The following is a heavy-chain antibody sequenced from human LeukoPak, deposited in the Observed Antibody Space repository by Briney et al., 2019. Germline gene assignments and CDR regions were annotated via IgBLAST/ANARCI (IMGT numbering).Heavy chain of an antibody. V-gene: IGHV3-30*03. CDR1: GFPFNKYG. Sequence: GRSLRLSCAASGFPFNKYGMLWVRQAPGKGLDWLAVISYDGSEDYYADSVKGRFTISRDNAKNSLYLQMNSLRAEDTALYHCARKNYGPFDIWGQGTMVTVSS. J-gene: IGHJ3*02. CDR3: ARKNYGPFDI. D-gene: IGHD3-10*01. CDR2: ISYDGSED.